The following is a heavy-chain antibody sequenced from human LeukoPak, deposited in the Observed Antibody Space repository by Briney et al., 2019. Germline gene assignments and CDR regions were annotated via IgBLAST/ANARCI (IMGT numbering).Heavy chain of an antibody. Sequence: SETLSLTCTVSGSSISSSGYYWGWIRQPPGKGLEWIGSMYYSGSTYYNPSLKSRVTISVDTSKNHFSLKLSSVTAADTAVYYCARDFRGGYDFWSGYYTPYYFDYWGQGTLVTVSP. CDR1: GSSISSSGYY. V-gene: IGHV4-39*07. CDR3: ARDFRGGYDFWSGYYTPYYFDY. CDR2: MYYSGST. D-gene: IGHD3-3*01. J-gene: IGHJ4*02.